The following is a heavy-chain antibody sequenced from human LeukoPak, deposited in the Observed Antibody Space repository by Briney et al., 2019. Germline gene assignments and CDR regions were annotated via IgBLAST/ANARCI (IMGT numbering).Heavy chain of an antibody. CDR3: ARETSDSGYDSLDY. J-gene: IGHJ4*02. CDR2: INPNSGYT. V-gene: IGHV1-2*02. D-gene: IGHD5-12*01. Sequence: RASVKVSCKASGYTFTGYYMHWVRQAPGQGLEWMGWINPNSGYTNYAQKFQGRVIMTRDTSISTAYMELSRLRSDDTAVYYCARETSDSGYDSLDYWGQGTLVTVSS. CDR1: GYTFTGYY.